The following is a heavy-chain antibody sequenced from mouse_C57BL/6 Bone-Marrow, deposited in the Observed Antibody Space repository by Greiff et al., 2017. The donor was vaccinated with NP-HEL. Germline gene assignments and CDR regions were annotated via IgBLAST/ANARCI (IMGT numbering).Heavy chain of an antibody. CDR1: GYTFTDYY. CDR3: ARGQLRLGGY. CDR2: INPNNGGT. Sequence: EVQLQQSGPELVKPGASVKISCKASGYTFTDYYMNWVKQSPGKSLEWIGDINPNNGGTSYNQKFKGKATLTVDKSSSTAYMELRSLTSEDSAVYYCARGQLRLGGYWGQGTTLTVSS. J-gene: IGHJ2*01. D-gene: IGHD3-2*02. V-gene: IGHV1-26*01.